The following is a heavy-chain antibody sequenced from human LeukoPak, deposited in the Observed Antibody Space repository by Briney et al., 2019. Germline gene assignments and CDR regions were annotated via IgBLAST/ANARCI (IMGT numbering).Heavy chain of an antibody. CDR3: ARDVTYSSSWSYRPLANNWFDP. CDR2: FYTSGST. Sequence: SETLSLTCTVSGGSISSYYWSWIRQPAGKGLEWIGRFYTSGSTNYNPSLKSRVTMSVDTSKNQFSLKLSSVTAADTAVYYCARDVTYSSSWSYRPLANNWFDPWGQGTLVTVSS. V-gene: IGHV4-4*07. J-gene: IGHJ5*02. D-gene: IGHD6-13*01. CDR1: GGSISSYY.